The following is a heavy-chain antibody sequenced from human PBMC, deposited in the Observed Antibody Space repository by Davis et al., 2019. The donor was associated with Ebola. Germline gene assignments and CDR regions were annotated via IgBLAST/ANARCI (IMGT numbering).Heavy chain of an antibody. D-gene: IGHD4-11*01. J-gene: IGHJ5*02. V-gene: IGHV4-39*07. CDR1: GGSISSSSYY. CDR2: IYYSGST. Sequence: SETLSLTCTVSGGSISSSSYYWGWIRQPPGKGLEWIGSIYYSGSTNYNPSLKSRVTISVDTSKNQFSLKLSSVTAADTAVSYCAKVETTVTTGWFDPWGQGTLVTVSS. CDR3: AKVETTVTTGWFDP.